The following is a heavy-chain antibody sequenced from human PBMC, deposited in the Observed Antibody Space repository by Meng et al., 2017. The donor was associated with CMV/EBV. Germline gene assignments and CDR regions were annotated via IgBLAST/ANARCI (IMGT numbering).Heavy chain of an antibody. Sequence: GESLKISCAAAGFTCSSYSMNWVRQAPGKGLEWVSSISSSSSYIYYADSVKGRFTISRDNAKNSLYLQMNSLRAEDTAVYYCARRRETIYGYYYYGMDVWGQGTTVTVSS. CDR1: GFTCSSYS. D-gene: IGHD3-10*01. J-gene: IGHJ6*02. CDR2: ISSSSSYI. CDR3: ARRRETIYGYYYYGMDV. V-gene: IGHV3-21*01.